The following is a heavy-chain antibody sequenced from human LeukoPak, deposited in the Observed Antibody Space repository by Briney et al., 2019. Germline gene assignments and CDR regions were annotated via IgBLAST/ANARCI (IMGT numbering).Heavy chain of an antibody. Sequence: SETLSLTCTVSGGFISSSSYYWGWIRQPPGKGLEWIGSIYYSGSTYYSPSLKSRVTMSLDTSKNQFSLELSSVTAADTAVYYCARDSSGYYWFDYWGQGTLVTVSS. CDR1: GGFISSSSYY. CDR2: IYYSGST. D-gene: IGHD3-22*01. V-gene: IGHV4-39*07. CDR3: ARDSSGYYWFDY. J-gene: IGHJ4*02.